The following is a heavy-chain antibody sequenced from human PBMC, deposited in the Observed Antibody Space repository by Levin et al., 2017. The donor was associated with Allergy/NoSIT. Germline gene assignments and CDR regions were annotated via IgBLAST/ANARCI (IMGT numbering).Heavy chain of an antibody. CDR1: GFTFSSYS. CDR2: ISSSSSYI. J-gene: IGHJ6*02. CDR3: ARDGNSESYGYYGMDV. V-gene: IGHV3-21*01. Sequence: PGGSLRLSCAASGFTFSSYSMNWVRQAPGKGLEWVSSISSSSSYIYYADSVKGRFTISRDNAKNSLYLQMNSLRAEDTAVYYCARDGNSESYGYYGMDVWGQGTTVTVSS. D-gene: IGHD1-26*01.